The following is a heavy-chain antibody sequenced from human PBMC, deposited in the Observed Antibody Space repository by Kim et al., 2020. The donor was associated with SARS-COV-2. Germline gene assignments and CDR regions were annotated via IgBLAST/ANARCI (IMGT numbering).Heavy chain of an antibody. CDR2: VYHTGST. V-gene: IGHV4-59*01. CDR3: ASTGVGAVGWFDP. D-gene: IGHD1-26*01. J-gene: IGHJ5*02. CDR1: GGAIRGYY. Sequence: SETLSLTCSVSGGAIRGYYWAWIRQPPGKRLEWIGYVYHTGSTNYNPSLRGRVTISLDTSKRQVSLTLTSVIAAETAVYYCASTGVGAVGWFDPWGQGTLVSVSS.